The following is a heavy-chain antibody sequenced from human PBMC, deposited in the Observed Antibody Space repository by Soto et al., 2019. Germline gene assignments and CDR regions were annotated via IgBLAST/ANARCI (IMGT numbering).Heavy chain of an antibody. CDR3: AGEVRRLAAAGFFDY. D-gene: IGHD6-13*01. Sequence: GGSLRLSCAASGFTFSSYSMNWVRQAPGKGLEWVSYISSSSSTIYYADSVKGRFTISRDNAKNSLYLQMNSLRDEDTAVYYCAGEVRRLAAAGFFDYWGQGTLVTVS. CDR1: GFTFSSYS. CDR2: ISSSSSTI. V-gene: IGHV3-48*02. J-gene: IGHJ4*02.